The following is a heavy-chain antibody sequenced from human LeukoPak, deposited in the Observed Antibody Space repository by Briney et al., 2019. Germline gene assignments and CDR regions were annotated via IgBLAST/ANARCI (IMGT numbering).Heavy chain of an antibody. CDR2: FDPEDGET. Sequence: EASVKVSCKVSGYTLTELSMHWVRQAPGKGPEWMGGFDPEDGETIYAQKFQGRVTMTEDTSTDTAYMELSSLRSEDTAVYYCATAPVRGVIIAPPNWFDPWGQGTLVTVSS. V-gene: IGHV1-24*01. CDR3: ATAPVRGVIIAPPNWFDP. J-gene: IGHJ5*02. D-gene: IGHD3-10*01. CDR1: GYTLTELS.